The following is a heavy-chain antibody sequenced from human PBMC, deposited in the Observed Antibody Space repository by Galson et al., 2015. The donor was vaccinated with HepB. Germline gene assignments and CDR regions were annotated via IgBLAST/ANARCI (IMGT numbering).Heavy chain of an antibody. CDR1: GFTFSSFW. Sequence: SLRLSCAASGFTFSSFWMSWVRQAPGKGLEWVANIKQDGSGTYYVDSVKGRFTISRDNAKNSLYLQMNSLRAEDTAVYYCARDLSGAARSFDYWGQGTLVTVSS. V-gene: IGHV3-7*01. CDR2: IKQDGSGT. CDR3: ARDLSGAARSFDY. J-gene: IGHJ4*02. D-gene: IGHD6-6*01.